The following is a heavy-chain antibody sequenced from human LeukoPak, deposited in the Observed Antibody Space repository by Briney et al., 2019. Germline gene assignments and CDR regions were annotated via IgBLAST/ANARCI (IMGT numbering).Heavy chain of an antibody. D-gene: IGHD1-14*01. J-gene: IGHJ3*02. Sequence: GESQKISCKGSGYRFTSYWIGWLRQMPGKGLEWMGIIYPGESDTRYSPSFQGQVTISADKSISTAYLQWSSLKASDTAMYYCARTWDPNRAFDIWGQGTMVTVSS. CDR2: IYPGESDT. CDR3: ARTWDPNRAFDI. V-gene: IGHV5-51*01. CDR1: GYRFTSYW.